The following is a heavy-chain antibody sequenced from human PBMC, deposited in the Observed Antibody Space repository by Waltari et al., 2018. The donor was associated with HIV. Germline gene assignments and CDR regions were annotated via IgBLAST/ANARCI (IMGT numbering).Heavy chain of an antibody. V-gene: IGHV3-49*03. CDR3: SRDNPQWDY. J-gene: IGHJ4*02. CDR2: IRSKVSGGTT. Sequence: EVQLVESGGGSVQPGRCLRLPGTTCGLPNGGYAMGWFRQAPGKGLEWIGFIRSKVSGGTTEYAASVKGRFTISRDDSNSIVFLQMDSLKTEDTAMYYCSRDNPQWDYWGQGTLVTVSS. CDR1: GLPNGGYA. D-gene: IGHD2-8*01.